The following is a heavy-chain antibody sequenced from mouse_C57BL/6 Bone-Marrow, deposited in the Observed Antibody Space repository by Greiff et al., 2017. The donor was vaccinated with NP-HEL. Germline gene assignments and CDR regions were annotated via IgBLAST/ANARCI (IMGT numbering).Heavy chain of an antibody. Sequence: EVQLQQSGAELVRPGASVKLSCTASGFNIKDDYMHWVKQRPEQGLEWIGWIDPENGDTEYASKFQGKATITADTSSNTAYLQLSSLTSEDTAVYYCTPTVVAYYWGQGTTLTVSS. D-gene: IGHD1-1*01. J-gene: IGHJ2*01. CDR1: GFNIKDDY. CDR2: IDPENGDT. CDR3: TPTVVAYY. V-gene: IGHV14-4*01.